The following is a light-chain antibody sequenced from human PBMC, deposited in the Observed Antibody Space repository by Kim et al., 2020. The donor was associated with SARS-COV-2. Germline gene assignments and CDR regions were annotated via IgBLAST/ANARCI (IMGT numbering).Light chain of an antibody. J-gene: IGKJ4*01. CDR3: QQADSLPHS. V-gene: IGKV1-12*01. Sequence: DIQMTQSPSSVSASVGDRVSITCRASQGINTWLVWYQQKPGKVPNLLIYNASSLHSGVPSRFSGSGSGTDFTLTIRTLQPEDFATYYCQQADSLPHSFGGGTKVDIK. CDR1: QGINTW. CDR2: NAS.